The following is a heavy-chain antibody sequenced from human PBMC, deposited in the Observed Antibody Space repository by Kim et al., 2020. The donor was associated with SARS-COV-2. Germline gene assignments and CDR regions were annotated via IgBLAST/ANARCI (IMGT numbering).Heavy chain of an antibody. CDR2: ISSSSSYI. CDR3: VRDPIAAAGNFDY. V-gene: IGHV3-21*01. J-gene: IGHJ4*02. Sequence: GGSLRLSCAASGFTFSSYSMNWVRQAPGKGLEWVSSISSSSSYIYYADSVKGRFTISRDNAKNSLYLQMNSLRAEDTAVYYCVRDPIAAAGNFDYWGQGTLVTVSS. D-gene: IGHD6-13*01. CDR1: GFTFSSYS.